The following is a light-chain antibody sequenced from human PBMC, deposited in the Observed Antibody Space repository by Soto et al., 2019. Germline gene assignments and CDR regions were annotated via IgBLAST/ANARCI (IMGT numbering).Light chain of an antibody. Sequence: QSALTQPPSASGSPGQSVTISCTGTSSDVGAYNYVSWYRQLPGKAPELMIYEVSKRPSGVPDRFSGSKSGNTASLTVSGLQAEDEADYYCTSYAGTYSFFYVFGTGTKVTVL. CDR3: TSYAGTYSFFYV. CDR2: EVS. J-gene: IGLJ1*01. CDR1: SSDVGAYNY. V-gene: IGLV2-8*01.